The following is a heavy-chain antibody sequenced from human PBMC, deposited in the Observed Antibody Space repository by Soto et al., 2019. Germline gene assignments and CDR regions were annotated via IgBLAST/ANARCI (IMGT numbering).Heavy chain of an antibody. CDR2: IVVGSGNT. CDR3: AARGYCSGGSCYYGMDV. J-gene: IGHJ6*02. CDR1: GFTFSSSA. D-gene: IGHD2-15*01. V-gene: IGHV1-58*02. Sequence: QMQLVQSGPEVKKPGTSVKVSCKASGFTFSSSAMQWVRQARGQRLEWIGWIVVGSGNTNYAQKFLERVTITRDMSTTTAYMELSSLRSEDTAVYYCAARGYCSGGSCYYGMDVWGQGTTVTVSS.